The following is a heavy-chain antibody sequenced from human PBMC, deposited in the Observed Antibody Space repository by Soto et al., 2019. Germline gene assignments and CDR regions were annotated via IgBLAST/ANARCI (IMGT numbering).Heavy chain of an antibody. J-gene: IGHJ3*02. D-gene: IGHD4-4*01. CDR1: GFTFSSYA. V-gene: IGHV3-23*01. CDR2: ISGSGGST. Sequence: EVQLLESGGGLVQPGGSLRLSCAASGFTFSSYAMSWVRQAPGKGLEWVSAISGSGGSTYYADSVKGRFTISRDNSKNTLYLQMNSLRAEDTAVYYCAKNLEYHDYSNRLTGVAFDIWGQGTMVTVSS. CDR3: AKNLEYHDYSNRLTGVAFDI.